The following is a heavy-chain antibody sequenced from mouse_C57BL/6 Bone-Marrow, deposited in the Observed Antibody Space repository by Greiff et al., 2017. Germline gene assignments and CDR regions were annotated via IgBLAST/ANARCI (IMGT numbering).Heavy chain of an antibody. Sequence: QLQQSGPELVKPGASVKISCKASGYTFTDYYINWVKQRPGQGLEWIGWIFPGSGSTYYNEKFKGKATLTVDKSSRTAYMLLSSLTSEDSAVYFGARSNYYGSSYGYFDVWGTGTTVTVSS. CDR2: IFPGSGST. V-gene: IGHV1-75*01. CDR3: ARSNYYGSSYGYFDV. J-gene: IGHJ1*03. D-gene: IGHD1-1*01. CDR1: GYTFTDYY.